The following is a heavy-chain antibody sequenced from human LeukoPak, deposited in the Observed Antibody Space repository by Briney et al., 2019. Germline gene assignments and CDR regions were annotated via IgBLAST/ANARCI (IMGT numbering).Heavy chain of an antibody. CDR3: ARAPLYHYDSSGYLFDY. J-gene: IGHJ4*02. CDR1: GGSISSSSYY. Sequence: SETLSLTCTVSGGSISSSSYYWGWIRQPPGKGLEWIGSIYYSGTTYYNPSLKSRVTISVDTSKNLFSLKLSSVTAADTAIYFCARAPLYHYDSSGYLFDYWGQGTLVTVSS. D-gene: IGHD3-22*01. V-gene: IGHV4-39*07. CDR2: IYYSGTT.